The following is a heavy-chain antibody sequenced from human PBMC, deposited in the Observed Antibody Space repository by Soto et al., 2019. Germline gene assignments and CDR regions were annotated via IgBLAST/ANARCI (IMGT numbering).Heavy chain of an antibody. V-gene: IGHV3-33*01. CDR1: GFTFSSYG. J-gene: IGHJ4*02. CDR2: IWYDGSNK. D-gene: IGHD4-17*01. CDR3: AREDGDGDYRDFDY. Sequence: QVQLVESGGGVVQPGRSLRLSCAASGFTFSSYGMHWVRQAPGKGLEWVAVIWYDGSNKYYADSVKGRFTISRDNSKNTLYLQMNSLRAEDTAVYYCAREDGDGDYRDFDYWGQGTLVTVSS.